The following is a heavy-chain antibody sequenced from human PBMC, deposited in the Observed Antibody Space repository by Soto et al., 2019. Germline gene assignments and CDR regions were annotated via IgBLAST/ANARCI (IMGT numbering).Heavy chain of an antibody. Sequence: PGGSLRLSCAASGFSFSDAVMHWVRQASGKGLEWVGRIRNKANSYATAYVASVEGRFTISRDDSKNTAYLQMNTLKTEDTAVYYCMSKIYDYDMDVWGQGTTVTVSS. CDR1: GFSFSDAV. D-gene: IGHD5-12*01. J-gene: IGHJ6*02. CDR3: MSKIYDYDMDV. V-gene: IGHV3-73*01. CDR2: IRNKANSYAT.